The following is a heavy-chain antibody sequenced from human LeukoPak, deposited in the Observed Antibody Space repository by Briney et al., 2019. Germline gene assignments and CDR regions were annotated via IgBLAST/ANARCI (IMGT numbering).Heavy chain of an antibody. V-gene: IGHV3-21*04. CDR1: GFTFSSYS. D-gene: IGHD6-19*01. CDR3: AKRSAESSGYFDY. Sequence: GGSLRLSCAASGFTFSSYSMNWVRQAPGKGLEWVSSISSSSSYIYYAGSVKGRFTISRDNSKNTLYLRMNSLRAEDTAIYYCAKRSAESSGYFDYWGQGTLVTVSS. J-gene: IGHJ4*02. CDR2: ISSSSSYI.